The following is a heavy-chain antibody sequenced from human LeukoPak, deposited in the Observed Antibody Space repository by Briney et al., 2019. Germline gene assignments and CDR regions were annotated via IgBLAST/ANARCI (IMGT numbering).Heavy chain of an antibody. CDR2: VHYIGTT. V-gene: IGHV4-59*08. Sequence: SETLSLTCTVSGGSIRNYYWSWIRQPPGKGLEWIGYVHYIGTTNYNPSLKSRVSISVDTSKNQFSLKFSSVTAADTAVYFCARLHLYYDILTPRYFDLWGRGTLVTVSS. J-gene: IGHJ2*01. D-gene: IGHD3-9*01. CDR3: ARLHLYYDILTPRYFDL. CDR1: GGSIRNYY.